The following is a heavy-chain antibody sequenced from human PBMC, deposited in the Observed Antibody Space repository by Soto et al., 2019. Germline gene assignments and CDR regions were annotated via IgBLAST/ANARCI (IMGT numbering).Heavy chain of an antibody. D-gene: IGHD1-1*01. CDR2: ITTYNGNT. CDR3: ARDSRDWNLRVYNWFDP. Sequence: ASVKVSCKASGYTFTTYGISWVRQAPGQGLEWMGSITTYNGNTNYAQKLQGRVTMTTDTSTSTAYMELRSLRSDDTAVYYCARDSRDWNLRVYNWFDPWGQGTLVTVSS. V-gene: IGHV1-18*01. CDR1: GYTFTTYG. J-gene: IGHJ5*02.